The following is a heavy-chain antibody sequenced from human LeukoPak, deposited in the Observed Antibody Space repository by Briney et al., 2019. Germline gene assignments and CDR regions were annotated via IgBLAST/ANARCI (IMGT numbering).Heavy chain of an antibody. D-gene: IGHD3-16*01. CDR1: GLTVSSKY. CDR2: ISYDGDMK. Sequence: GGSLRLSCAASGLTVSSKYMSWVRQAPGRGLEWVAIISYDGDMKYYRDAVKGRFTISRDNSKNNLFLQMNSLRPEDTAVYYCAKDLGEVRYAFDIWGQGTKVTVSS. J-gene: IGHJ3*02. CDR3: AKDLGEVRYAFDI. V-gene: IGHV3-30*18.